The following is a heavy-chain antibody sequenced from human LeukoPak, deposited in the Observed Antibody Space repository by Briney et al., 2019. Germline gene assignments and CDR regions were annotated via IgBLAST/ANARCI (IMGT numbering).Heavy chain of an antibody. CDR2: IYYSGST. CDR1: GGSISSYY. J-gene: IGHJ3*02. CDR3: ARDRGGIAVAGRAFDI. V-gene: IGHV4-59*01. D-gene: IGHD6-19*01. Sequence: SETLSLTCTVSGGSISSYYWSWIRQPPGKGLEWIGYIYYSGSTNYNPSLKSRVTISVDTSKNQFSLKLSSVTAADTAVYYCARDRGGIAVAGRAFDIWGQGTMVTVSS.